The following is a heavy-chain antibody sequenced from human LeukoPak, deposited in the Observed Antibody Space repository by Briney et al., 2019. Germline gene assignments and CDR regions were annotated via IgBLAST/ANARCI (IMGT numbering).Heavy chain of an antibody. CDR2: TNSDGSST. CDR3: ARGDGYNGVDYFDY. D-gene: IGHD5-24*01. Sequence: GGSLRLSCAASGFTFSRHWMHWVRQAPGKGLVWVSRTNSDGSSTDYADSVKGRFTISRDNAKNTLYLQMNSLRAEDTAVYYCARGDGYNGVDYFDYWGQGTLVTVSS. CDR1: GFTFSRHW. J-gene: IGHJ4*02. V-gene: IGHV3-74*01.